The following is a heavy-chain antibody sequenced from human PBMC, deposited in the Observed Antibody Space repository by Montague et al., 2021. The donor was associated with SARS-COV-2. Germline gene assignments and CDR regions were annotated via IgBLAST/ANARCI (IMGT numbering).Heavy chain of an antibody. J-gene: IGHJ6*02. CDR2: ISSSGSAI. V-gene: IGHV3-48*03. CDR3: ARDRRTVGATMDYYYLYGMDV. D-gene: IGHD1-26*01. Sequence: SLRLSCAASGFTFSLYEMNWVRQAPGKGLEWVSFISSSGSAIYSADSVKGRFTISRDNAKNSLYLQMNSLRAEDTAVYYCARDRRTVGATMDYYYLYGMDVWGQGTTVTVSS. CDR1: GFTFSLYE.